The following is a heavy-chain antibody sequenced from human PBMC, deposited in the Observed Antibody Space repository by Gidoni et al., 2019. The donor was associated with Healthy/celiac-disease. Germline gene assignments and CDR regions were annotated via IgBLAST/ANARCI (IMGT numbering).Heavy chain of an antibody. Sequence: EVQLVESGGGLVQPGGSLRLPCAASGFTVSSNYRSWVRQAPGKGLEWVSVIYSGGSTYYADSVKGRFTISRDNSKNTLYLQMNSLRAEDTAVYYCARDRPHPYGSGSYRYYYGMDVWGQGTTVTVSS. D-gene: IGHD3-10*01. V-gene: IGHV3-66*02. CDR2: IYSGGST. CDR3: ARDRPHPYGSGSYRYYYGMDV. J-gene: IGHJ6*02. CDR1: GFTVSSNY.